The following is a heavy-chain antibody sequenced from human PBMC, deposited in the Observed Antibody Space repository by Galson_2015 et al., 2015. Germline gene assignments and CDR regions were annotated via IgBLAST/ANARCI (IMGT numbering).Heavy chain of an antibody. CDR2: TYYRSKWYN. CDR1: GDSVSSNSAA. D-gene: IGHD2-2*01. V-gene: IGHV6-1*01. CDR3: ARILRHQIDY. J-gene: IGHJ4*02. Sequence: CAISGDSVSSNSAAWNWIRQSPSRGLGWLGRTYYRSKWYNNYAVSVKSRVTINPDTSKNQFSLHLNSVTPEDTAVYYCARILRHQIDYWGQGALVTVSS.